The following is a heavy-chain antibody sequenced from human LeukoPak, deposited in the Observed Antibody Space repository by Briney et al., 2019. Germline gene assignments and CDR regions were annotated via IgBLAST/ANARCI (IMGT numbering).Heavy chain of an antibody. Sequence: SETLSLTCAVSGGSISSATWWSWVRQSPGKGLEWIGEIYHSGSTNYNPSLKSRATISVDKSKNQFSLKLTSVTAADTAVYYCARDIAAAGTYFDYWGQGTQVTVSS. CDR2: IYHSGST. J-gene: IGHJ4*02. D-gene: IGHD6-13*01. CDR3: ARDIAAAGTYFDY. V-gene: IGHV4-4*02. CDR1: GGSISSATW.